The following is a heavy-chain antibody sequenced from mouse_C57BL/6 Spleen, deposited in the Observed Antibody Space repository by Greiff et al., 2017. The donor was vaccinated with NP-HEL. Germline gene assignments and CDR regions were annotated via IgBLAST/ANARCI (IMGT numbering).Heavy chain of an antibody. CDR2: INPGSGGT. CDR3: ARSRCPFYAMVY. CDR1: GYAFTNYL. Sequence: QVQLQQSGAELVRPGTSVKVSCKASGYAFTNYLIEWVKQRPGKGLEWIGVINPGSGGTNYNEKFKGKATLTADKSSSTAYMQLRSLTSEDSAVYFGARSRCPFYAMVYWVLVTSVTVFS. V-gene: IGHV1-54*01. J-gene: IGHJ4*01.